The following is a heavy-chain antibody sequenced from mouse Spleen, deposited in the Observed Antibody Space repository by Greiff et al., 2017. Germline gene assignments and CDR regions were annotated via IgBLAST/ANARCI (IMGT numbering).Heavy chain of an antibody. J-gene: IGHJ2*01. Sequence: QVQLQQSGPELVKPGASVKISCKASGYTFTDYYINWVKQRPGQGLEWIGWIFPGSGSTYYNEKFKGKATLTVDKSSSTAYMLLSSLTSEDSAVYFCARSEYGNYGGYFDYWGQGTTLTVSS. V-gene: IGHV1-75*01. CDR3: ARSEYGNYGGYFDY. D-gene: IGHD2-10*02. CDR2: IFPGSGST. CDR1: GYTFTDYY.